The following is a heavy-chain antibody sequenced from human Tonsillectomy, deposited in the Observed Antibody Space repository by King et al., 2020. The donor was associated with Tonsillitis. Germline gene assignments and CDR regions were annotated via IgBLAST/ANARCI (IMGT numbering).Heavy chain of an antibody. CDR2: IRQDGSEK. V-gene: IGHV3-7*03. J-gene: IGHJ4*02. Sequence: VQLVQSGGGLVQPGGSLRLSCAASGFTFSTYWMSWVRQAPGKGLEWVANIRQDGSEKYYVDSVKGRFTISRDSAENSLYLQMNSLRAEDTAVYYCARGLGSNYGGGDDWGQGTLVTVSS. CDR3: ARGLGSNYGGGDD. D-gene: IGHD1-26*01. CDR1: GFTFSTYW.